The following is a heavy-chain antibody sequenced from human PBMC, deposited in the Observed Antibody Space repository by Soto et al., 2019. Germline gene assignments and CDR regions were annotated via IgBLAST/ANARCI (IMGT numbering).Heavy chain of an antibody. Sequence: GGSLRLSCAASGFTFSSYAMSWVRQAPGKGLEWVSAISGSGVSTYYADSVKGRFTISRDNSKNTLYLQMNSLRAEDTAVYYCAKSPGMHYYDSSGYYHYDYWGQGTLVTV. D-gene: IGHD3-22*01. CDR1: GFTFSSYA. CDR3: AKSPGMHYYDSSGYYHYDY. V-gene: IGHV3-23*01. J-gene: IGHJ4*02. CDR2: ISGSGVST.